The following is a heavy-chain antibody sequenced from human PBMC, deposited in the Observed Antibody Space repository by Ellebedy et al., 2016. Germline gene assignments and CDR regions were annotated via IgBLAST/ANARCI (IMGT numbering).Heavy chain of an antibody. Sequence: GESLKISXAASGFTFSSYDMHWVRQAPGKGLEWVSAISGSGGSTYYADSVKGRFTISRDNSKNTLYLQMNSLRAEDTAVYYCAKDRGRPYDYVWGSYRPKGGYGMDVWGQGTTVTVSS. CDR1: GFTFSSYD. CDR2: ISGSGGST. D-gene: IGHD3-16*02. CDR3: AKDRGRPYDYVWGSYRPKGGYGMDV. J-gene: IGHJ6*02. V-gene: IGHV3-23*01.